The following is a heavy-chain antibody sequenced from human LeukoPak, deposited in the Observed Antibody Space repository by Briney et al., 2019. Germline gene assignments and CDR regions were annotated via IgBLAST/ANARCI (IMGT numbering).Heavy chain of an antibody. Sequence: ASVKVSCKASGYTFTSYYMHWVRQAPGQGLEWMGIINPSGGSTSYAQKFQGRVTMTRDTSTSTVYMELSSLRSEDTAVYYCARGAVPLLWLGNYYMDVWGKGTTVTISS. J-gene: IGHJ6*03. CDR2: INPSGGST. V-gene: IGHV1-46*01. D-gene: IGHD3-10*01. CDR3: ARGAVPLLWLGNYYMDV. CDR1: GYTFTSYY.